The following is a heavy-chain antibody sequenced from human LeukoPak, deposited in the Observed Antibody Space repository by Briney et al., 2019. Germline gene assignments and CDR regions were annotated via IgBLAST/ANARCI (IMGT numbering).Heavy chain of an antibody. D-gene: IGHD4-23*01. CDR3: ARDRGRTVVTPGPFSSDH. Sequence: ASVKVSCKASDYTFTNYGISWARQAPGQGLDWMGWISAYNGNTNYAQKLQGRVTMTTDTSTSTAYMELRSLRSDDTAVYYCARDRGRTVVTPGPFSSDHWGQGTLVTVSS. J-gene: IGHJ4*02. CDR1: DYTFTNYG. V-gene: IGHV1-18*01. CDR2: ISAYNGNT.